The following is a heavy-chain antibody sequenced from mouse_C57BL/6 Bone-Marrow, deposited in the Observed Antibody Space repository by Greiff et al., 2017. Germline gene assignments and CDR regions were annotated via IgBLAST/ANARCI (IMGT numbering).Heavy chain of an antibody. CDR1: GYTFTSYW. V-gene: IGHV1-50*01. CDR2: IDPSDSYT. J-gene: IGHJ1*03. Sequence: VQLQQPGAELVKPGASVKLSCKASGYTFTSYWMQWVKQRPGQGLEWIGEIDPSDSYTNYNQKFKGKATLTVDTSSSTAYMQLSSLTSEDSAVYYCARVITTVVARYFDVWGTGTTVTVYS. D-gene: IGHD1-1*01. CDR3: ARVITTVVARYFDV.